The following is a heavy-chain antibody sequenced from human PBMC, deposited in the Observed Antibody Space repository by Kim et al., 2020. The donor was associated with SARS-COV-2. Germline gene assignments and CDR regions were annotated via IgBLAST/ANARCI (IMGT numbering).Heavy chain of an antibody. Sequence: GGSLRLSCAASGFTFSDYYMSWIRQAPGKGLEWVSYISSSGSTIYYADSVKGRFTISRDNAKNSLYLQMNSLRAEDTAVYYCARDSYYCDSSAYYKYWGQGTLVTVSS. D-gene: IGHD3-22*01. J-gene: IGHJ4*02. CDR2: ISSSGSTI. V-gene: IGHV3-11*04. CDR1: GFTFSDYY. CDR3: ARDSYYCDSSAYYKY.